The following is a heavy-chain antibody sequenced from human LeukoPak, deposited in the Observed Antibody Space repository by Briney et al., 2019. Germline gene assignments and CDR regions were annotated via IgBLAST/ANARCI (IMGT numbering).Heavy chain of an antibody. CDR1: GFTLRRDA. D-gene: IGHD1-1*01. CDR3: AKHLWATGTTYLFDY. J-gene: IGHJ4*02. V-gene: IGHV3-23*01. CDR2: ISGSGGST. Sequence: GGSLRLSCADSGFTLRRDAMCWVREAPGRGLEWVSAISGSGGSTYYADSVKGRFTISRDNSKNTLYLQMNSLRAEDTAVYYCAKHLWATGTTYLFDYWGQGTLVTVSS.